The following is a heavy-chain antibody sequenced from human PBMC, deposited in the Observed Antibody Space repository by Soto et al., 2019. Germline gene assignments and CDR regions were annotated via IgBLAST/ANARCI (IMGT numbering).Heavy chain of an antibody. J-gene: IGHJ6*02. CDR1: GFTFSGYS. CDR2: ISGPSIYI. Sequence: EVQLVESGGGLVKPGGSLRLSCVASGFTFSGYSINWVRQAPGKGLEWVSYISGPSIYIYYADSVKGRFTISRDNAKSAGYLQMNSLRAEDTAVYYWARGFRNGFIVWGQGTTVSVSS. CDR3: ARGFRNGFIV. V-gene: IGHV3-21*01. D-gene: IGHD2-8*01.